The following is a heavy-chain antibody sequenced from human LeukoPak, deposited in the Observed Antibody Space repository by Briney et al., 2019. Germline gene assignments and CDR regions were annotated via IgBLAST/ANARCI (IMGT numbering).Heavy chain of an antibody. CDR2: IYYSGST. CDR1: GGSISSYY. J-gene: IGHJ6*02. CDR3: ARLPIAVAGRTYYYYGMDV. D-gene: IGHD6-19*01. Sequence: SETLSLTCTVSGGSISSYYWSWIRQPPGKGLEWIGYIYYSGSTNYNPSLKSRVTISVDTSKNQFSLKLSSVTAADTAAYYCARLPIAVAGRTYYYYGMDVWGQGTTVTVSS. V-gene: IGHV4-59*08.